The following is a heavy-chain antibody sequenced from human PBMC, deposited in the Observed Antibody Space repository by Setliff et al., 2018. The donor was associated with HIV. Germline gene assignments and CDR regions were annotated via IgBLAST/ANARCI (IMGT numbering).Heavy chain of an antibody. V-gene: IGHV4-59*11. J-gene: IGHJ4*02. Sequence: SETLSLTCTVSGGSISSHYWGWIRQPPGKGLEWIGYIYYRGTTHYNPSLRSRATLSVDTSKNQFSLNLRSVTVADTAVYYCARTTIVAVPAANYYFDFWGQGDLVTVSS. CDR1: GGSISSHY. CDR3: ARTTIVAVPAANYYFDF. D-gene: IGHD2-2*01. CDR2: IYYRGTT.